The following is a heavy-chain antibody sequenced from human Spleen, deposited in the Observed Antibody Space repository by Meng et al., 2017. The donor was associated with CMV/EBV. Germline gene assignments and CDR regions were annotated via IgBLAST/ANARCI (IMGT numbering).Heavy chain of an antibody. CDR1: GFSFSRYW. CDR2: INLYGSEK. D-gene: IGHD6-19*01. Sequence: GESLKISCVGSGFSFSRYWMSWVRQAPGRGLEWVANINLYGSEKYHMDSVKGRFTISRDNAKNSLYLQMNSLRAEDTAVYYCASRSSSGWEIFDYWGQGTLVTVSS. V-gene: IGHV3-7*01. CDR3: ASRSSSGWEIFDY. J-gene: IGHJ4*02.